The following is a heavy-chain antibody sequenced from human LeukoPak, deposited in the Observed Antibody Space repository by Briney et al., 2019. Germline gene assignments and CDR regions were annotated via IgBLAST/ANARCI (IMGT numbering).Heavy chain of an antibody. Sequence: GGSLRLSCATSGFTFSIYTVNWVRQAPGKGLEWVSSISGSNTYIYHADSVKGRFTISRDNAKNSLYLQMNSLRADDTAVYYCARFAAGGSYYYYMDVWGKGTTVTVSS. D-gene: IGHD6-25*01. CDR1: GFTFSIYT. CDR3: ARFAAGGSYYYYMDV. V-gene: IGHV3-21*01. J-gene: IGHJ6*03. CDR2: ISGSNTYI.